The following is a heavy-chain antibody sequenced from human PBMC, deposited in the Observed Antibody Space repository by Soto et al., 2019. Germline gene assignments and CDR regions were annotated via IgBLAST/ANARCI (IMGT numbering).Heavy chain of an antibody. J-gene: IGHJ4*02. D-gene: IGHD1-20*01. V-gene: IGHV3-23*01. CDR3: ARDPTTNNWNREGLDY. Sequence: PGGSLRLSCAASGFTFSSYAMSWVRQAPGKGLEWVSAISGSGGSTYYADSVKGRFTISRDNSKNTLYLQMNSLRAEDTAVYYCARDPTTNNWNREGLDYWGQGTLVTVSS. CDR2: ISGSGGST. CDR1: GFTFSSYA.